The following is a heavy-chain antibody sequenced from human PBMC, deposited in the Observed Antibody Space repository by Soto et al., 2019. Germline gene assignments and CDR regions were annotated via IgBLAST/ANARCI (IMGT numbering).Heavy chain of an antibody. CDR2: INHSGST. D-gene: IGHD2-2*01. V-gene: IGHV4-34*01. CDR1: GGSFSGYY. J-gene: IGHJ6*02. CDR3: ARIISAAKFVHYYYGMDV. Sequence: SETLSLTCAVYGGSFSGYYWSWIRQPPGKGLEWIGEINHSGSTNYNPSLKSRVTISVDTSKNQFSLKLSSVTAADTAVYYCARIISAAKFVHYYYGMDVWGQGTTVTVSS.